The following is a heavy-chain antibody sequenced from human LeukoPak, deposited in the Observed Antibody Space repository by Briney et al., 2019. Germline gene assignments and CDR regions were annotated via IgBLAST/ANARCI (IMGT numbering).Heavy chain of an antibody. V-gene: IGHV3-30*02. Sequence: QPGGSLRLSCAASGFTFSRCGMQWVRQAPGKGLEWVAFIRYDTTKKYYADSVKGRFTISTDNSKNTQYLQMNSQRAEDTAVYYCARVQSGAADAFDIWGQGTMVTVSS. D-gene: IGHD6-13*01. J-gene: IGHJ3*02. CDR1: GFTFSRCG. CDR2: IRYDTTKK. CDR3: ARVQSGAADAFDI.